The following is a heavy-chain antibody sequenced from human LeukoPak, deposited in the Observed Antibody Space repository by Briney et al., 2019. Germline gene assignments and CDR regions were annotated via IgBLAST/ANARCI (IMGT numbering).Heavy chain of an antibody. V-gene: IGHV3-15*01. D-gene: IGHD3-22*01. CDR1: GFTFSNAW. CDR2: IKSKTDGGTT. Sequence: GSLRLSCAASGFTFSNAWMSWVRRAPGKGLEWVGRIKSKTDGGTTDYAAPVKGRFTISRDDSKNTLYLQMNSLKTEDTAVYYCTTSEAFYYDSSGYLYWGQGTLVTVSS. CDR3: TTSEAFYYDSSGYLY. J-gene: IGHJ4*02.